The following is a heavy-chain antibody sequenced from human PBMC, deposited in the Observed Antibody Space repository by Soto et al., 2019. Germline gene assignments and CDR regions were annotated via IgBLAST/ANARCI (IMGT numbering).Heavy chain of an antibody. CDR1: GFTFSSYA. J-gene: IGHJ4*02. CDR2: ISGSGGST. D-gene: IGHD1-26*01. Sequence: EVQLLESGGGLVQPGGSLRLSCAASGFTFSSYAMSWVRQAPGKGLEWVSAISGSGGSTYYADSVKGRFTISRDNSKNTLYVPMNSLRAEDRAVYYCAKGGEWGLRTSSLDYWRQGTLVTVSS. CDR3: AKGGEWGLRTSSLDY. V-gene: IGHV3-23*01.